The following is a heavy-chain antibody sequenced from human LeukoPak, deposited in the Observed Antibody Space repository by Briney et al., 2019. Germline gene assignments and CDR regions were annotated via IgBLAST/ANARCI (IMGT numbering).Heavy chain of an antibody. Sequence: PGGSLRLSCAASGFTFSSYAMSWVRQAPGKGLEWVSAISGSGGSTYYADSVKGRFTVSRDSSKNTLYLQMNSLRGEDTAVYYCARAPYYYERYWYFDLWGRGTLVTVSS. CDR3: ARAPYYYERYWYFDL. CDR2: ISGSGGST. D-gene: IGHD3-22*01. V-gene: IGHV3-23*01. J-gene: IGHJ2*01. CDR1: GFTFSSYA.